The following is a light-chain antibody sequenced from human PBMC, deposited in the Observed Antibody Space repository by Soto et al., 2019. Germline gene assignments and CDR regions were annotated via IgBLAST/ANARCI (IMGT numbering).Light chain of an antibody. CDR1: QTINEW. V-gene: IGKV1-5*03. CDR2: QPS. CDR3: QNYHSDPYS. Sequence: DIQMTQSPSTLSASVGERVTITCRASQTINEWLAWYQQKIGKAPKVLTYQPSALASAVPSSFSGSCSGTTFTLTISSLQPDDAAIYYCQNYHSDPYSFGQGTKLEI. J-gene: IGKJ2*03.